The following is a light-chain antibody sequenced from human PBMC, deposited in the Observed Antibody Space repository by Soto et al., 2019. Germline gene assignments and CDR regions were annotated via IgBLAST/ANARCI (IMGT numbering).Light chain of an antibody. CDR3: QQSYSTPWT. Sequence: DIQVTQSPSSLSASVGDRVTITCRASQSISSFLQWYQQKPGKAPQLLIYGASSLQSGVPSKFSGSGSGTDFTLTISSLQREDFATYYCQQSYSTPWTFGQGTKVDIK. V-gene: IGKV1-39*01. CDR2: GAS. CDR1: QSISSF. J-gene: IGKJ1*01.